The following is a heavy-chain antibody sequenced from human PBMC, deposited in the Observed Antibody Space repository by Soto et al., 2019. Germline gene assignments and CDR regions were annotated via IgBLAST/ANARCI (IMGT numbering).Heavy chain of an antibody. CDR1: GYTFNSFG. Sequence: QVHLEQSGAEVRKPGASVKVSCKASGYTFNSFGINWVRQAPGQGLEWLGWISAYNGNTNYAQKFHGRVTMTADTSTTTAYLELTSLRSDDTAVYYCAREFQYDSGGFHELYVWGQGTLVTVSS. J-gene: IGHJ4*02. CDR2: ISAYNGNT. V-gene: IGHV1-18*04. CDR3: AREFQYDSGGFHELYV. D-gene: IGHD3-22*01.